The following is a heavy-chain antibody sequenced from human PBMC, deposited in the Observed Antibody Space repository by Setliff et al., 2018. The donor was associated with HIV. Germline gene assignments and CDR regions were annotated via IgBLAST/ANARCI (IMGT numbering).Heavy chain of an antibody. J-gene: IGHJ6*03. CDR2: INHSGST. CDR1: GGSFSGHY. D-gene: IGHD1-1*01. V-gene: IGHV4-34*01. Sequence: SETLSLTCAVYGGSFSGHYWSWIRQPPGKGLEWIGEINHSGSTNYNPSLKSRVTISVVSSKNHFSLILSSVTAADTAVYYCARHGTYEAHYSYMDVWGKGTTVTVS. CDR3: ARHGTYEAHYSYMDV.